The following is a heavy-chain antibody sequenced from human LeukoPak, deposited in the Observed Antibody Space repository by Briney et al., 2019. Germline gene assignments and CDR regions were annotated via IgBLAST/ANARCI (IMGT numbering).Heavy chain of an antibody. Sequence: SETLSLTCTVSGGSISGGGYYWSSIRQHRGKCLEWMVYIYYSVGTYYNPSHKSRHTKSVDTSKNQFSQKLSSVTAADTAVYYCARSNTSCHGHWGQGTLVRVS. J-gene: IGHJ4*02. CDR2: IYYSVGT. CDR1: GGSISGGGYY. V-gene: IGHV4-31*03. D-gene: IGHD2-2*01. CDR3: ARSNTSCHGH.